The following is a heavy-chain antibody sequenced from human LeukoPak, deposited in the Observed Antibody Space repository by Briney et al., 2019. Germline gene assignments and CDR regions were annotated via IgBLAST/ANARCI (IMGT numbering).Heavy chain of an antibody. D-gene: IGHD6-13*01. CDR2: ISSSGSTI. V-gene: IGHV3-48*03. CDR1: GFTSSSYQ. J-gene: IGHJ5*02. CDR3: AREGIAAAGSRWFLT. Sequence: PGGSLRLSRAASGFTSSSYQINWVRQAPGKGLEWVSYISSSGSTIYYADSVKGRFTISRDNAKNSLYLQMNSLRAEDTAVYYCAREGIAAAGSRWFLTWGQGTLVTVSS.